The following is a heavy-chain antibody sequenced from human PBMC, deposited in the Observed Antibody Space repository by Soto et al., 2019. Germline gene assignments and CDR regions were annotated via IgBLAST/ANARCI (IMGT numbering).Heavy chain of an antibody. CDR3: ARFWGPVTAAVDDY. CDR2: ISYDGNIQ. V-gene: IGHV3-30*03. Sequence: QVQLVESGGGVVQPGRSLSLPCAASGFAFSNFGMQWVRQAPGKGLEWVASISYDGNIQYSADSVQGRFTISRDNSKNTLYLQMSSLRSEDTAVYFCARFWGPVTAAVDDYWGQGTLVTVSS. D-gene: IGHD6-13*01. J-gene: IGHJ4*02. CDR1: GFAFSNFG.